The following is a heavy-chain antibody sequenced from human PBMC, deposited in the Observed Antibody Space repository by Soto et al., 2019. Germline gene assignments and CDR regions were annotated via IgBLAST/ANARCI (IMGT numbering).Heavy chain of an antibody. J-gene: IGHJ6*02. Sequence: SETLSLTCTVSGGSISSHYWSWVRQAPGKGLEWIGHIYYRGSTSYNPSLRSRSTISVDTSSNQFSLKLNSVTTADTAVYYCARDGREASGMDVWGQGTKVTVS. CDR3: ARDGREASGMDV. CDR1: GGSISSHY. D-gene: IGHD1-26*01. CDR2: IYYRGST. V-gene: IGHV4-59*11.